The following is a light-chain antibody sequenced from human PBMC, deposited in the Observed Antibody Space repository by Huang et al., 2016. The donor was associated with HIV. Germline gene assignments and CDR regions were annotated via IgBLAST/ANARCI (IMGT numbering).Light chain of an antibody. V-gene: IGKV1-9*01. CDR3: QQLDSYPVT. CDR1: QGISHY. J-gene: IGKJ4*01. Sequence: IQLTQSPSSLSASVGDRVTITCRASQGISHYLAWYQQQPGKAPKLLIYAASTVYTGVPSRFSGSGSGTDFTLTISSLQPEDFATDYCQQLDSYPVTFGGGTKVDIK. CDR2: AAS.